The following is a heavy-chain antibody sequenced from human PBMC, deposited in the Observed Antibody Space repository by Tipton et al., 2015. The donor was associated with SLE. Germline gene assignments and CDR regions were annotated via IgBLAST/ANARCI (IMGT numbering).Heavy chain of an antibody. V-gene: IGHV4-34*01. Sequence: TLSLTCTVSGGSISRGGHYWNWIRQPPGKGLEWIGEINHSGGTNYNPSLKSRVTISGDTSKKQFSLKLSSVTAADTAVYYCARGKGPYDYWGQGTLVTVSS. CDR3: ARGKGPYDY. CDR1: GGSISRGGHY. CDR2: INHSGGT. J-gene: IGHJ4*02.